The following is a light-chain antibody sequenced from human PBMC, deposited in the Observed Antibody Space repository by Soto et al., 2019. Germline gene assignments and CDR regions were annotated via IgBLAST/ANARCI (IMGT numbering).Light chain of an antibody. J-gene: IGKJ1*01. V-gene: IGKV1-17*01. Sequence: DIQMTQSPSSLSASVGGRVTITCRASQGIRNDLGWYQQKPGKAPKRLIYAASSLQSGGTSRLIGGGSGTTFXLTISXXQEXDXXXXXXLXXNSYPPTFGQGTKVEIK. CDR3: LXXNSYPPT. CDR1: QGIRND. CDR2: AAS.